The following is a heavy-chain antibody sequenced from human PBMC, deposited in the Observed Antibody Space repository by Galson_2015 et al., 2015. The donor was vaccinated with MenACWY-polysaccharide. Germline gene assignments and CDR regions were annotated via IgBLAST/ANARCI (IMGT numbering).Heavy chain of an antibody. D-gene: IGHD6-13*01. J-gene: IGHJ6*02. CDR2: TYYRSKWYN. CDR1: GDSVSSNSAA. CDR3: ARDPGKQQLDPNYYYYYGMDA. V-gene: IGHV6-1*01. Sequence: CAISGDSVSSNSAARNWIRQSPSRGLEWLGRTYYRSKWYNDYAVSVKSRITINPDTSKNQFSLQLNSVTPEDTAVYYCARDPGKQQLDPNYYYYYGMDAWGQGTTVTVSS.